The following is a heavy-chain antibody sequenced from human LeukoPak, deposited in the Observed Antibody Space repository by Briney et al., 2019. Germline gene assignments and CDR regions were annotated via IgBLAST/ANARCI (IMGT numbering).Heavy chain of an antibody. Sequence: SETLSLTCTVSGGSISSSSAYWGWIRQPPGKGLEWIGSIYYSKNTYYNPSLKSRVTISADTSKNQFSLKLSSVTAADTAVYYCARAGQFISARPITFDYWGQGSLVTVSS. CDR2: IYYSKNT. CDR1: GGSISSSSAY. V-gene: IGHV4-39*07. CDR3: ARAGQFISARPITFDY. J-gene: IGHJ4*02. D-gene: IGHD6-6*01.